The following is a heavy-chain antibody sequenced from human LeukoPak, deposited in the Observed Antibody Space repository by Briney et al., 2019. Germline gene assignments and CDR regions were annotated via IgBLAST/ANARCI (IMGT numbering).Heavy chain of an antibody. CDR3: ASQPAAADVDY. D-gene: IGHD2-2*01. CDR2: INQDGTKK. J-gene: IGHJ4*02. V-gene: IGHV3-7*03. CDR1: RFTFSNYW. Sequence: GSLRLSCAASRFTFSNYWMTWVRQAPGKGLEWVANINQDGTKKSYVDSVKGRFTISRDNAKNSLYLQMNSLRADDTGVYYCASQPAAADVDYWGQGALVTVSS.